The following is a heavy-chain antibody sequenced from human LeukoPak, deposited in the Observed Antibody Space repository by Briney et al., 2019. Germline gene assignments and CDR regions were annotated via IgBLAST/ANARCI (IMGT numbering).Heavy chain of an antibody. J-gene: IGHJ4*02. Sequence: SVKVSCKASGGTFSSYAISWVRQAPGQGLEWMGGIIPIFGTANYAQKFQGRVTITADESTSTAYMELSSLRSEDTAVYYCARDNSGSYGGFDYWGQGTLVTVSS. D-gene: IGHD1-26*01. CDR3: ARDNSGSYGGFDY. CDR2: IIPIFGTA. V-gene: IGHV1-69*13. CDR1: GGTFSSYA.